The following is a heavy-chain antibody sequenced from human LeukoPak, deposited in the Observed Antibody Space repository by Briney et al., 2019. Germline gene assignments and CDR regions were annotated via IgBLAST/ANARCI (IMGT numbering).Heavy chain of an antibody. J-gene: IGHJ3*02. V-gene: IGHV4-39*01. CDR1: GVSISSSSYY. CDR2: IYYSGST. CDR3: ARLGIAARPLGAFDI. Sequence: SETLSLTCAVSGVSISSSSYYWGWIRQPPGKGLEWIGSIYYSGSTYYNPSLKSRVTISVDTSKNQFSLKLSSVTAADTAVYYCARLGIAARPLGAFDIWGQGTMVTVSS. D-gene: IGHD6-6*01.